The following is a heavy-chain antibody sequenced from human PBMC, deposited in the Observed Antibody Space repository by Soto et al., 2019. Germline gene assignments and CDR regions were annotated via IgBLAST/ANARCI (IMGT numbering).Heavy chain of an antibody. V-gene: IGHV4-61*01. CDR3: AASAPPATNYYYAMDV. Sequence: ASETLSLTGTVSGGSVSSGSFYWSWIRLPPGKGLEWIGYFYDSGSTNYNPSPRSRVTMSVDTSKNQFSLKLSSVTAADTAVYYCAASAPPATNYYYAMDVWGQGTTVTVSS. CDR1: GGSVSSGSFY. J-gene: IGHJ6*02. D-gene: IGHD5-12*01. CDR2: FYDSGST.